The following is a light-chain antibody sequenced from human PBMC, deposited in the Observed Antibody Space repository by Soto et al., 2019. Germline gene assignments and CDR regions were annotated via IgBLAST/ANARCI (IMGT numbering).Light chain of an antibody. CDR3: SSYTSSSTPYV. CDR2: DVT. CDR1: SSDVGGYNY. J-gene: IGLJ1*01. Sequence: QSALTQPASVSGSPGQSITISCTGTSSDVGGYNYVSWYQQHPVKAPKLMIYDVTNRPSGVSDRFSGSKSGNTASLTISWLQAEDEADYYCSSYTSSSTPYVFGTGTKVTV. V-gene: IGLV2-14*01.